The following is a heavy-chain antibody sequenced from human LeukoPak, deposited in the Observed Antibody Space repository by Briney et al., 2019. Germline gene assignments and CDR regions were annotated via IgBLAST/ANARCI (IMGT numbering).Heavy chain of an antibody. CDR2: IYYSGST. V-gene: IGHV4-39*07. CDR3: ARGSHDYGDY. J-gene: IGHJ4*02. D-gene: IGHD3-16*01. Sequence: SETLCLTCTVSGGSISSSSYYWVWIRQPPVKGLEWIGSIYYSGSTYYNPSLKSRVTISVDTSKNQFSLKLSSVTAADTAVYYCARGSHDYGDYWGQGTLVTVSS. CDR1: GGSISSSSYY.